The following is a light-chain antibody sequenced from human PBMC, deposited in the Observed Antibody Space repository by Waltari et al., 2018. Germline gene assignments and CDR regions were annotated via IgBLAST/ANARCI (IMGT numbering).Light chain of an antibody. Sequence: DIQLTQSPSTLSASVGDRVTIPCRASQSIHDWLAWYQQKPGKAPKVLIYQASNLQGGVPSRFSGSYSGTEFTLTISSLQPDDFATYYCQQYDAYPYTFGQGTKLEIK. CDR3: QQYDAYPYT. CDR1: QSIHDW. CDR2: QAS. J-gene: IGKJ2*01. V-gene: IGKV1-5*03.